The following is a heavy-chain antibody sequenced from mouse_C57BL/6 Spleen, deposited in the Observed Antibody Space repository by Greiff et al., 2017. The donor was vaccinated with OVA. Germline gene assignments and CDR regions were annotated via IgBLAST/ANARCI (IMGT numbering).Heavy chain of an antibody. V-gene: IGHV1-26*01. Sequence: VQLQQSGPELVKPGASVKISCKASGYTFTDYYMNWVKQSHGKSLEWIGDINPNNGGTSYNQKFKGKATLTVDKSSSTAYMELRSLTSEDSAVYYCARDGYDYFDYWGQGTTLTVSS. D-gene: IGHD2-2*01. J-gene: IGHJ2*01. CDR3: ARDGYDYFDY. CDR1: GYTFTDYY. CDR2: INPNNGGT.